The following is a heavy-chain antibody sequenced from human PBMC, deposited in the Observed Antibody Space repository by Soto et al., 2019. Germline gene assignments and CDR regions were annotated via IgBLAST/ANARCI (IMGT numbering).Heavy chain of an antibody. CDR3: ARDGHYYGSGSVYYYYMDV. J-gene: IGHJ6*03. Sequence: GGSLRLSCVASGFTFSDYIMNWVRQAPGKGLEWVSSISSSSTYIYYADSVKGRFTISRDNAKNSLYLQMNSLRVEDTAVYYCARDGHYYGSGSVYYYYMDVWGKGATVTVSS. V-gene: IGHV3-21*01. CDR2: ISSSSTYI. CDR1: GFTFSDYI. D-gene: IGHD3-10*01.